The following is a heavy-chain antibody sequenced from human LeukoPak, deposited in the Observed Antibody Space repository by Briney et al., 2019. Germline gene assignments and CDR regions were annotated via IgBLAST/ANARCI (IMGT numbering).Heavy chain of an antibody. CDR2: ISSSSSTI. V-gene: IGHV3-48*01. D-gene: IGHD4-23*01. CDR1: GFTFSSYS. Sequence: RGSLRLSCAASGFTFSSYSMNWVRQAPGKGLEWVSYISSSSSTIYYADSVKGRFTISRDNAKNSLYLQMNSLRAEDTAVYYCAKGLSGGGQRGYFDYWGQGTLVTVSS. J-gene: IGHJ4*02. CDR3: AKGLSGGGQRGYFDY.